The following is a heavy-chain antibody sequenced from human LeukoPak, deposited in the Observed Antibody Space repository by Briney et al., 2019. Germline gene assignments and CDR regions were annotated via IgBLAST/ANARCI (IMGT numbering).Heavy chain of an antibody. CDR2: IWYDGSNK. Sequence: GGSLRLSCVASGFTFSTYAMYWVRQAPGKGLEWVAVIWYDGSNKYYADSVKGRFTISRDNSKNTLSLQMNSLRAEDTAVYYCAKEGHPPRDSIQLWFVDYWGQGTLVTVSS. V-gene: IGHV3-30*02. D-gene: IGHD5-18*01. CDR3: AKEGHPPRDSIQLWFVDY. CDR1: GFTFSTYA. J-gene: IGHJ4*02.